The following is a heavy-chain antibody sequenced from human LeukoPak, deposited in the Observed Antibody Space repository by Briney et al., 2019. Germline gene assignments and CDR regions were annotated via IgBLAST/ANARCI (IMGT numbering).Heavy chain of an antibody. CDR2: IIPIFGTA. CDR1: GDTFSSYA. CDR3: ARTITIFGAVTPYYMDV. V-gene: IGHV1-69*01. D-gene: IGHD3-3*01. J-gene: IGHJ6*03. Sequence: SVKVSCKASGDTFSSYAISWVRQAPGQGLEWMGGIIPIFGTANYAQKFQGRVTITADESTSTAYMELSSLRSEDTAVYYCARTITIFGAVTPYYMDVWGKGTTVTVSS.